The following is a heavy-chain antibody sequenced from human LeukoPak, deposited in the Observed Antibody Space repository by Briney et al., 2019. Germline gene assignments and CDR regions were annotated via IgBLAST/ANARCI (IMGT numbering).Heavy chain of an antibody. J-gene: IGHJ6*03. V-gene: IGHV4-59*01. D-gene: IGHD3-10*01. CDR3: ATAQLQQSYERSYTNYYHYYYMDV. CDR2: IFDSGST. Sequence: NPSETLSLTCTVSGGSISPYSWNWIRQPPGKGLEWIGYIFDSGSTNYDPSLKSRVTISVDTSKNQFSLRLRSVTAADTAVYYCATAQLQQSYERSYTNYYHYYYMDVWGKGTTVTVSS. CDR1: GGSISPYS.